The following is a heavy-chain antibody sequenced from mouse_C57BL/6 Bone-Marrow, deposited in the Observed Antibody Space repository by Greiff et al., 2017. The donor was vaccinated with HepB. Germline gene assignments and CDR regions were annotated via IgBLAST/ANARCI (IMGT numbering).Heavy chain of an antibody. CDR1: GFSLSTFGMG. J-gene: IGHJ3*01. D-gene: IGHD1-1*01. CDR2: IWWDDDK. V-gene: IGHV8-8*01. Sequence: QVTLKECGPGILQPSQTLSLTCSFSGFSLSTFGMGVGWIRQPSGKGLEWLAHIWWDDDKYYNPALKSRLTISKDTSKNQVFLKIANVDTADTATYYCARIAYYYGSSFWFAYWGQGTLVTVSA. CDR3: ARIAYYYGSSFWFAY.